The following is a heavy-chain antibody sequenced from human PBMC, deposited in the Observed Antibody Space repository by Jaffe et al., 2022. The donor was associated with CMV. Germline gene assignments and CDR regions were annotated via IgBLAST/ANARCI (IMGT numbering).Heavy chain of an antibody. CDR2: IRSKAYGGTT. CDR3: TRAYSGSYPFDY. Sequence: EVQLVESGGGLVQPGRSLRLSCTASGFTFGDYAMSWVRQAPGKGLEWVGFIRSKAYGGTTEYAASVKGRFTISRDDSKSIAYLQMNSLKTEDTAVYYCTRAYSGSYPFDYWGQGTLVTVSS. CDR1: GFTFGDYA. J-gene: IGHJ4*02. D-gene: IGHD1-26*01. V-gene: IGHV3-49*04.